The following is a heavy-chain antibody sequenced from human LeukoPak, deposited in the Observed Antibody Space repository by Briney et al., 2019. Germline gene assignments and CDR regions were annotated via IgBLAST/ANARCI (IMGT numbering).Heavy chain of an antibody. CDR1: GFTVSSNY. CDR2: IYSGGST. Sequence: PGGSLRLSCAASGFTVSSNYMSWVRQAPGKGLEWVSVIYSGGSTYYADSAKGRFTISRHNSKNTLYLQMNSLRAEDTAVYYCARDIPYDSSVWGQGTLVTVSS. CDR3: ARDIPYDSSV. D-gene: IGHD3-22*01. V-gene: IGHV3-53*04. J-gene: IGHJ4*02.